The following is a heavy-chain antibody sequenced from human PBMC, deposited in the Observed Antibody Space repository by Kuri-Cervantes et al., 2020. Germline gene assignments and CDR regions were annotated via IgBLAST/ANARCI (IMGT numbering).Heavy chain of an antibody. V-gene: IGHV3-30-3*01. CDR1: GFTFSSYA. Sequence: GGSLRLSWAASGFTFSSYAMPWVRQAPGKGLEWVAVISYDGSNKYYADSVKGRFTISRDNSKNTLYLQMNSLRAEDTAVYYCARDARYCSGGSCYSAWEAFDIWGQGTMVTVSS. D-gene: IGHD2-15*01. CDR3: ARDARYCSGGSCYSAWEAFDI. CDR2: ISYDGSNK. J-gene: IGHJ3*02.